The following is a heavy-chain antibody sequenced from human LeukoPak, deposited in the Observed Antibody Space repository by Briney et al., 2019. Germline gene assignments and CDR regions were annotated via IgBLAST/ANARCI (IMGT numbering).Heavy chain of an antibody. CDR3: ARQPYSSSWSLDYMDV. V-gene: IGHV5-51*01. Sequence: GESLKISCKGSGYSFTRYWIGWVRQMPGKGLEWMGIIYPGDSDTRYGPSFQGQVTISADKSISTAYLQWSSLKASDTAMYYCARQPYSSSWSLDYMDVWGKGTTVTVSS. CDR2: IYPGDSDT. D-gene: IGHD6-13*01. J-gene: IGHJ6*03. CDR1: GYSFTRYW.